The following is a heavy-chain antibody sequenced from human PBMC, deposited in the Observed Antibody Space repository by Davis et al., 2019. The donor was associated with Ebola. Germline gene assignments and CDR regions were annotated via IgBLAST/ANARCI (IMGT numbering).Heavy chain of an antibody. Sequence: GESLKTPCAASGFTFSSYEMNWVRQAPGKGLEWVSYISSSGSTIYYADSVKGRFTISRDNAKNSLYLQMNSLRAEDTAVYYCARAGLRGYCSGGSCEWFDPWGQGTLVTVSS. CDR1: GFTFSSYE. V-gene: IGHV3-48*03. D-gene: IGHD2-15*01. J-gene: IGHJ5*02. CDR2: ISSSGSTI. CDR3: ARAGLRGYCSGGSCEWFDP.